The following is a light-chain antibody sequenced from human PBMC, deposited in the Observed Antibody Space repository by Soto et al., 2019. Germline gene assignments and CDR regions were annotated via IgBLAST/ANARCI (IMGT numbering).Light chain of an antibody. J-gene: IGKJ5*01. V-gene: IGKV1-39*01. CDR1: QSISTY. Sequence: EIKRKQSPSSLSPSVGDRGTITCQASQSISTYVNWYKQTAGLAPKLLSYAASSLQSLVPSRFSGSGSGTDFTLTISSLQSEDFEVYYCQQYYDWPITFGQGTRLYI. CDR2: AAS. CDR3: QQYYDWPIT.